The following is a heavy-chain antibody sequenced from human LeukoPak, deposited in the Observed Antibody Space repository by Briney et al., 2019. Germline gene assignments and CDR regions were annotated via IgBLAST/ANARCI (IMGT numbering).Heavy chain of an antibody. Sequence: SETLSLTCEVSGYSISSGYYWGWIRQPPGKGLEWIGSIYHSGSTYYNPSLKSRVTISVDTSKNQFSLKLSPVTAADTAVYYCARAPRFLEWFPYYYYMDVWGKGTTVTVSS. D-gene: IGHD3-3*01. CDR2: IYHSGST. V-gene: IGHV4-38-2*01. J-gene: IGHJ6*03. CDR1: GYSISSGYY. CDR3: ARAPRFLEWFPYYYYMDV.